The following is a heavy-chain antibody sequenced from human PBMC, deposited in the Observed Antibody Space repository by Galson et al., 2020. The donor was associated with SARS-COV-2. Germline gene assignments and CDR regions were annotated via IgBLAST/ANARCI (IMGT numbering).Heavy chain of an antibody. CDR3: ARDGQLSSGWAFDY. Sequence: GGSLRLSCAASGFTFSDHAIHWVRQAPGKGLEWVAQIFYDGSDKYYGDSVKGRFTISRDSSTNMVYLQMNNLKVDDTAVYYCARDGQLSSGWAFDYWGQGTLVTVSS. D-gene: IGHD6-19*01. V-gene: IGHV3-33*01. J-gene: IGHJ4*02. CDR2: IFYDGSDK. CDR1: GFTFSDHA.